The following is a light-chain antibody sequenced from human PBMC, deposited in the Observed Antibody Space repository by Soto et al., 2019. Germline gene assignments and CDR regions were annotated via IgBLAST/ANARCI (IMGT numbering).Light chain of an antibody. J-gene: IGKJ2*01. CDR2: AAS. CDR1: QSISTY. Sequence: DIQMTQSPPSLSASVGARVTITCRSSQSISTYLNWYEQSTGKAPKLLIYAASNLQSGVPSRFSGSGSGTDFTLTINSLQPEDSATYYCQQSYSIPYTFGQGTNLGIK. V-gene: IGKV1-39*01. CDR3: QQSYSIPYT.